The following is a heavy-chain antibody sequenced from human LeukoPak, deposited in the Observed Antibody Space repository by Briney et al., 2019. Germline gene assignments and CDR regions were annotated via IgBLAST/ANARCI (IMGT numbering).Heavy chain of an antibody. CDR2: ISGYNGNT. Sequence: ASVKVSCTASSYTFTRYGISWVRQAPGQGLEWMGWISGYNGNTNYAQKFQGRVSMTADTSTSTAYMELRSLRSDDTAVYYRARSGRGTYYYFDLWGQGTLVTVSS. CDR1: SYTFTRYG. J-gene: IGHJ4*02. CDR3: ARSGRGTYYYFDL. D-gene: IGHD1-26*01. V-gene: IGHV1-18*01.